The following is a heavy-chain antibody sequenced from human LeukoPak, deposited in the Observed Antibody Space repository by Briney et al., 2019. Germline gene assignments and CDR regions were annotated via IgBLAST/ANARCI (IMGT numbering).Heavy chain of an antibody. V-gene: IGHV1-2*02. CDR2: INPNSGGT. J-gene: IGHJ5*02. CDR1: GYTFTGYY. D-gene: IGHD3-16*02. Sequence: GASVKVSCKASGYTFTGYYIHWVRQAPGQGLEWMGWINPNSGGTNYAQKFQGRVTMTRDTSISTAYMELSRLRSDDTAVYYCARGFFVTYYDYVWGSYRPSPGWFDPWGQGTLVTVSS. CDR3: ARGFFVTYYDYVWGSYRPSPGWFDP.